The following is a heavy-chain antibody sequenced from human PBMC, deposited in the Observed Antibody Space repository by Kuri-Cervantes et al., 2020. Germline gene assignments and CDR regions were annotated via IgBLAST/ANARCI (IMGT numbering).Heavy chain of an antibody. D-gene: IGHD3-10*01. CDR2: IDQDASEK. V-gene: IGHV3-7*03. J-gene: IGHJ6*02. Sequence: GESLKISCAASGXXXSSSWXXWVRXAPGKGLEWVANIDQDASEKYYVDSVKGRFTISRDNAKNSLYLQMNSLRAEDTALYYCAKDLGLPDPIRYGSGSYYHNXXXYCGMDVWGQGTTVTVSS. CDR1: GXXXSSSW. CDR3: AKDLGLPDPIRYGSGSYYHNXXXYCGMDV.